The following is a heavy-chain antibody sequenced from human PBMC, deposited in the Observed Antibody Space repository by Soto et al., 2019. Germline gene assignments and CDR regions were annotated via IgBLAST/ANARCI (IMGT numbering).Heavy chain of an antibody. Sequence: QITLKESGPTLVKPTQTLTLTCTFSGFSLTTGGMAVGWIRQPPGKALEWLALVYWDDDKRYRPSLKSRLTLTKDPPTNHAALTMTTMDPADTATYDCAHSRCGVDCSSHYSYGMDFWGQGTTVTVSS. CDR3: AHSRCGVDCSSHYSYGMDF. CDR2: VYWDDDK. CDR1: GFSLTTGGMA. V-gene: IGHV2-5*02. J-gene: IGHJ6*02. D-gene: IGHD2-21*02.